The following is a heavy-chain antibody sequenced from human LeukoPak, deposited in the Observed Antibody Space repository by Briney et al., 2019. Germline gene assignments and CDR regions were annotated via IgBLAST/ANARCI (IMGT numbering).Heavy chain of an antibody. CDR2: IYTSGST. J-gene: IGHJ6*03. V-gene: IGHV4-4*07. CDR1: GGSISSYY. D-gene: IGHD6-13*01. CDR3: ARDIAAAGAYYYYYMDV. Sequence: PSETLSLTCTVPGGSISSYYWSWIRQPAGKGLEWIGRIYTSGSTNYNPSLKSRVTMSVDTSKNQFSLKLSSVTAADTAVYYCARDIAAAGAYYYYYMDVWGKGTTVTVSS.